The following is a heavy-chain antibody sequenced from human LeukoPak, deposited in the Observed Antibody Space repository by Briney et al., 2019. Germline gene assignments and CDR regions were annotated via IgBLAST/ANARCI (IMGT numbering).Heavy chain of an antibody. CDR1: GFTFSSYW. J-gene: IGHJ4*02. D-gene: IGHD3-9*01. V-gene: IGHV3-7*01. CDR2: IKQDGSEK. CDR3: ARDMTRTLDYDKGY. Sequence: GGSLRLSCAASGFTFSSYWMSWVRQAPGKGLEWVANIKQDGSEKYYVDSVKGRFTISRDNAKNSLYLQMNSLRAEDTAVYYCARDMTRTLDYDKGYWGQGTLVTVSS.